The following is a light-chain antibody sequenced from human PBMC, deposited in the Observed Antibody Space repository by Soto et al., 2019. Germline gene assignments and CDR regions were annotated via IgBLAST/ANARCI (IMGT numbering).Light chain of an antibody. Sequence: DSQMTQSPSTLSASVGDRVTITCRASQSISSWLAWYQQKPRKAPKLLIYDASSLESGVPSRFSGSGSGTEFTLTISSLQPDDFATYYCQQYNSYSPYTFGQGTKVDIK. CDR1: QSISSW. V-gene: IGKV1-5*01. CDR3: QQYNSYSPYT. J-gene: IGKJ1*01. CDR2: DAS.